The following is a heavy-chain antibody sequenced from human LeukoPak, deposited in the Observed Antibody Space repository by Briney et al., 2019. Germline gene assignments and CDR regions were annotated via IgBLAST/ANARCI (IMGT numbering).Heavy chain of an antibody. CDR3: VKDMEYYYDSSDYSPHYSYYMDV. CDR1: GFTFSSHA. D-gene: IGHD3-22*01. V-gene: IGHV3-23*01. Sequence: GGSLRLSCAASGFTFSSHAMSWVRQAPGKGLAWVSAISGRGANTYYADSVKGRFTISRDNSKNTLYLQMNSLRAEDTAIYYCVKDMEYYYDSSDYSPHYSYYMDVWGKGTTVTVSS. CDR2: ISGRGANT. J-gene: IGHJ6*03.